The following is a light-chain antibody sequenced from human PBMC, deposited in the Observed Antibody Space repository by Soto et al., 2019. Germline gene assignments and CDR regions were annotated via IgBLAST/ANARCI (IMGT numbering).Light chain of an antibody. CDR1: SVSSSY. J-gene: IGKJ4*01. Sequence: SVSSSYLAWYQQKPGQAPRLLIYGASSRATGIPDRFSVSGSGTAYTLGMRSLESGDFAVYYCQQYGSSALTVGGGTKVDI. CDR2: GAS. CDR3: QQYGSSALT. V-gene: IGKV3-20*01.